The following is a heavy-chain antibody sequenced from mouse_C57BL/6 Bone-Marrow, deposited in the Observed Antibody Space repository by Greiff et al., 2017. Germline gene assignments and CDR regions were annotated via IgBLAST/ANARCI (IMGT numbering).Heavy chain of an antibody. J-gene: IGHJ1*03. CDR2: IHPSDSDT. CDR3: AQTAQATWYFDV. CDR1: GYTFTSYW. V-gene: IGHV1-74*01. D-gene: IGHD3-2*02. Sequence: VQLQQPGAELVKPGASVKVSCKASGYTFTSYWMHWVKQRPGQGLEWIGRIHPSDSDTNYNQKFKGKATMTLDKSSSTAYMQLSSLTSEDSAVYYCAQTAQATWYFDVWGTGTTVTVAS.